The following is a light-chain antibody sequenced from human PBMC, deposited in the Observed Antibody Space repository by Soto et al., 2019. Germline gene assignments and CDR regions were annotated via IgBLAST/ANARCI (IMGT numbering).Light chain of an antibody. Sequence: QSALTQPPSASGSPGQSVTISCTGTSSDVGAYKYVSWYQQYPGKAPKLMIYEVSKRPSGVPDRFSGSKSGNKASLTVSGLKAEEEADYYCTSNGGSKIWVFGGGTKLTVL. CDR1: SSDVGAYKY. CDR3: TSNGGSKIWV. CDR2: EVS. J-gene: IGLJ3*02. V-gene: IGLV2-8*01.